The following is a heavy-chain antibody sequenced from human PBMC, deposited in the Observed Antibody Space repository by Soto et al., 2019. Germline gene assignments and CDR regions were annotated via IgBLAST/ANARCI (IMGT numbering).Heavy chain of an antibody. V-gene: IGHV3-48*03. CDR1: GFSFNTYE. J-gene: IGHJ4*02. CDR3: AYGGSCDY. D-gene: IGHD1-26*01. Sequence: GSLRLSCAASGFSFNTYEMNWVRQAPGKGLEWVSYISTSGSTIYYADSVKGRFTISRDNGKNSLYLQMNSLRAEDTAVYYCAYGGSCDYWGQGTQVTVSS. CDR2: ISTSGSTI.